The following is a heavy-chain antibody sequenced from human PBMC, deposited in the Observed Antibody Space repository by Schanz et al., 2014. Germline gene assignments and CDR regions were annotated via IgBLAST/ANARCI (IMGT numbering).Heavy chain of an antibody. V-gene: IGHV3-23*04. CDR3: ARRITGTHHNPYYHGMDV. D-gene: IGHD1-20*01. Sequence: LQLVESGGGVVQPGRSLRLSCAASGFPFRSYAMSWVRQAPGKGLEWVSAISGSGETTYYADSVKGRFTISRDNSKNALYLQMNSLRAEDTAVYYCARRITGTHHNPYYHGMDVWGQGTTVTVSS. CDR1: GFPFRSYA. J-gene: IGHJ6*02. CDR2: ISGSGETT.